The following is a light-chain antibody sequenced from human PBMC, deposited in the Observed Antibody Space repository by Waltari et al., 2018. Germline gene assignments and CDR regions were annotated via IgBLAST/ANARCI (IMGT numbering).Light chain of an antibody. CDR1: QSISSY. CDR3: QHSYSYWYT. J-gene: IGKJ2*01. Sequence: DIQMTQSPSSLSASVGDRVTITCRASQSISSYLNWYQEKPGKAPRLLIYAASSLQSGVPSRFSGSGSGTDFTLTISSLQPEDFATYYCQHSYSYWYTFGQGTKLEIK. V-gene: IGKV1-39*01. CDR2: AAS.